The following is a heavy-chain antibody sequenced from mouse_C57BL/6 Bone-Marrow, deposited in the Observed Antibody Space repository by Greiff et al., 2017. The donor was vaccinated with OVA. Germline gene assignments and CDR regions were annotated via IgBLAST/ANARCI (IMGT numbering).Heavy chain of an antibody. CDR3: ARYGNLFAY. Sequence: QVQLQQPGAELVMPGASVKLSCKASGYTFTSYWMHWVKQRPGQGLEWIGEIDPSDSYTNYNQKFKGKSTLTVDKSSSTAYMQLSSLTSEDSAVYYCARYGNLFAYWGQGTLVTVS. D-gene: IGHD2-1*01. V-gene: IGHV1-69*01. CDR1: GYTFTSYW. CDR2: IDPSDSYT. J-gene: IGHJ3*01.